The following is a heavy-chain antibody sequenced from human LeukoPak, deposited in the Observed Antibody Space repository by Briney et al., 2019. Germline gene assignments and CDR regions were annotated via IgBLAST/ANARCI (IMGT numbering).Heavy chain of an antibody. CDR2: IIPIFGTA. CDR1: GYTFTSYD. CDR3: AREAVAAPTTDAFDI. Sequence: GASVKVSCKASGYTFTSYDISWVRQAPGQGLEWMGGIIPIFGTANYAQKFQGRVTITADESTSTAYMELSSLRSEDTAVYYCAREAVAAPTTDAFDIWGQGTMVTVSS. V-gene: IGHV1-69*13. D-gene: IGHD6-19*01. J-gene: IGHJ3*02.